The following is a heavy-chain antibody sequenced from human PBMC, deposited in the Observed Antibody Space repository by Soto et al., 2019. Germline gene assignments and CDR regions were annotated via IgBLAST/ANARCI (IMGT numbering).Heavy chain of an antibody. CDR3: ANLAQDYYGMDV. CDR2: ISGSGGST. Sequence: GGALRLSCAASGFTFSSYSVSWVRQAPGKGLEWVSAISGSGGSTYYADSVKGRFTISRDNSKNTLYLQMNSLRAEDTAVYYCANLAQDYYGMDVWGQGTTVTVSS. J-gene: IGHJ6*02. V-gene: IGHV3-23*01. CDR1: GFTFSSYS.